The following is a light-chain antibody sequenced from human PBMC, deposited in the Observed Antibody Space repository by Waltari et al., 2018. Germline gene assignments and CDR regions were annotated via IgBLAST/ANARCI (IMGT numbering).Light chain of an antibody. J-gene: IGLJ3*02. CDR1: SGHSSNV. CDR3: QTGGHGTWV. Sequence: QLVLTQSPSASASLGASVKLTCTLSSGHSSNVIAWLQQQPEKGPRYLMKVNSDGRHSKGDGIPDRFSGSSSWAERYLTISSLQSEDEADYYCQTGGHGTWVFGGGTKLTVL. V-gene: IGLV4-69*01. CDR2: VNSDGRH.